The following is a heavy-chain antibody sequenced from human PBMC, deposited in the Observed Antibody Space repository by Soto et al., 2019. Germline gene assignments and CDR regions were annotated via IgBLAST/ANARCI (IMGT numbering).Heavy chain of an antibody. CDR1: GFTFSSYG. CDR2: IWYDGSNK. CDR3: ARDPSSGWYYGWFDP. D-gene: IGHD6-19*01. J-gene: IGHJ5*01. Sequence: QVQLVESGGGVVQPGRSLRLSCAASGFTFSSYGMHWVRQAPGKRLEWVAVIWYDGSNKYYADSVKGRFTISRDNSKNTLYLQMNSLRAEDTAVYYCARDPSSGWYYGWFDPWGQGTLVTVSS. V-gene: IGHV3-33*01.